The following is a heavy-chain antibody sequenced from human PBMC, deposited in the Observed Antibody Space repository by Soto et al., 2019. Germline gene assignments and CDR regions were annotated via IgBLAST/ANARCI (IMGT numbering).Heavy chain of an antibody. J-gene: IGHJ4*02. CDR2: IYYSGST. V-gene: IGHV4-39*01. CDR3: ARNWSPGSGSYYKY. D-gene: IGHD3-10*01. CDR1: GGSISSSSYY. Sequence: ASETLSLTCTVSGGSISSSSYYWGWIRQPPGKGLEWIGSIYYSGSTYYNPSLKSRVTISVDTSKNQFSLKLSSVTAADTAVYYCARNWSPGSGSYYKYWGQGTLVTVSS.